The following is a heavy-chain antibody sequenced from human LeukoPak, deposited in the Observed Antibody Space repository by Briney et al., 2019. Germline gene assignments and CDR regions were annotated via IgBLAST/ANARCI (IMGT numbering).Heavy chain of an antibody. V-gene: IGHV3-7*01. CDR3: ARGGSSSSWFWYY. CDR2: IKQDGSEK. J-gene: IGHJ4*02. D-gene: IGHD6-13*01. Sequence: GGSLRLSCAASGFTFSSYWMSWVRQAPGKGLEWVANIKQDGSEKYYVDSVKGRFTISRDNAKNSLYLQMNSLRVEDTGVYYCARGGSSSSWFWYYWGQGTLVTVSS. CDR1: GFTFSSYW.